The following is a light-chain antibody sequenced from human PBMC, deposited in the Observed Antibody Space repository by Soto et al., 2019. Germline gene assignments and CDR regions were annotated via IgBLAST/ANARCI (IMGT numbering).Light chain of an antibody. CDR3: QQYNSYPWT. J-gene: IGKJ1*01. CDR2: GAS. CDR1: QRVSDW. V-gene: IGKV1-5*02. Sequence: DIQMTQSPSTLSASVGDRVTIVCRASQRVSDWLAWIQQRPGKAPKVLIYGASSLESGVPSRFSGSGSGAEVTLTVSSLQPDDFATFYCQQYNSYPWTFGQGTKVEIK.